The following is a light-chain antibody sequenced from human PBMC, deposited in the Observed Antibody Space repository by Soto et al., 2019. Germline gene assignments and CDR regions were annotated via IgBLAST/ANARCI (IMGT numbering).Light chain of an antibody. CDR3: QEYNCYAGR. CDR1: HNINRW. V-gene: IGKV1-5*01. J-gene: IGKJ1*01. CDR2: DAS. Sequence: RASHNINRWLAWYQQKPVKAPKLLIYDASRLESGVPSRFGGSGSGTEFTLSMSSLHSGDFAIYYCQEYNCYAGRFAQGTKVDIK.